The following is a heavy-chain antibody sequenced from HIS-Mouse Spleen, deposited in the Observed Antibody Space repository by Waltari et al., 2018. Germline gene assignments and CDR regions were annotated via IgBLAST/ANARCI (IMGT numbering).Heavy chain of an antibody. CDR2: INPKSGGT. D-gene: IGHD4-4*01. J-gene: IGHJ4*02. CDR3: ARDHSNYFDY. V-gene: IGHV1-2*02. CDR1: GYTFTGYY. Sequence: QVQLVQSGAEVKKPGASVKVSCKASGYTFTGYYMHWVRQAPGQGREWMGRINPKSGGTNYAQKFQGRVTMTRDTSISTSYMELSRLRSDDTAVYYCARDHSNYFDYWGQGTLVTVSS.